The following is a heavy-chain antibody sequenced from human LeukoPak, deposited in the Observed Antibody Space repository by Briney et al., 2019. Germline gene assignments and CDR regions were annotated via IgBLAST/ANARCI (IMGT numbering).Heavy chain of an antibody. CDR1: GFTFSNYD. J-gene: IGHJ4*02. CDR2: ISYDGSNK. V-gene: IGHV3-30*18. CDR3: AKDGGEQWLGLYFDY. D-gene: IGHD6-19*01. Sequence: GGSLRLSCAASGFTFSNYDMHWVRQAPGKGLEWVAVISYDGSNKYYADSVKGRFTISRDNSKNTLYLQMNSLRAEDTAVYNCAKDGGEQWLGLYFDYWGQGTLVTVSS.